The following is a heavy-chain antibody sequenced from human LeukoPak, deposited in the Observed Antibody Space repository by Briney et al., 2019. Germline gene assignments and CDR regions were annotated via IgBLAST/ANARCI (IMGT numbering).Heavy chain of an antibody. J-gene: IGHJ5*02. V-gene: IGHV4-34*01. Sequence: SETLSLTCAVYGGSFSGYYWSWIRQPPGKGLEWIGEINHSGSTNYNPSLKSRVTISVDTSKNQFSLKVSSVTAADTAVYYCASFRRMYSGYDYRFDPWGQGTLVTVSS. CDR2: INHSGST. CDR1: GGSFSGYY. CDR3: ASFRRMYSGYDYRFDP. D-gene: IGHD5-12*01.